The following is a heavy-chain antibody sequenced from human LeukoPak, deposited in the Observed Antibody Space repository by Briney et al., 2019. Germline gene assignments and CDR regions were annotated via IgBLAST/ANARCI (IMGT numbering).Heavy chain of an antibody. CDR3: AREGSSWYTSYYYYYGMDV. V-gene: IGHV3-23*01. CDR2: ISGSGGST. CDR1: GFTFSSYA. D-gene: IGHD6-13*01. Sequence: PGGSLRLSCAASGFTFSSYAMSWVRQAPGKGLEWVSGISGSGGSTYYADSVKGRFTISRDNSKNTLYLQMNSLRAEDTAVYYCAREGSSWYTSYYYYYGMDVWGQGTTVTVSS. J-gene: IGHJ6*02.